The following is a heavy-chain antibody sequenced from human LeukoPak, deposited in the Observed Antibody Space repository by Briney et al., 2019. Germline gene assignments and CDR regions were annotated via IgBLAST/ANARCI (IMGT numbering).Heavy chain of an antibody. CDR1: GISFRSYG. D-gene: IGHD3-9*01. J-gene: IGHJ4*02. CDR3: ATDISTHYFGS. Sequence: GGSLRLSCAASGISFRSYGMHWVRQAPGKGLEWVIFIWYDASNKYYAESVKGRFTISRDNSRNTVFLQMNSLRAEDTAIYYCATDISTHYFGSWGQGTLVTVSS. CDR2: IWYDASNK. V-gene: IGHV3-30*02.